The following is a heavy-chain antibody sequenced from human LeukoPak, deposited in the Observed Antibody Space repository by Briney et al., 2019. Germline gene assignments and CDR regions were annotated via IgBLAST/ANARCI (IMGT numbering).Heavy chain of an antibody. V-gene: IGHV3-33*01. D-gene: IGHD6-19*01. CDR2: IWYDGSNK. J-gene: IGHJ4*02. Sequence: GGSLRLSCAASGFTFSSYGMHWVRQAPGKGLEWVAVIWYDGSNKYYADSVKGRFTISRDNSKNTLYLQMNSLRAEDTAVYYCARDWAVAGPFDYWGQGTLVTVSS. CDR3: ARDWAVAGPFDY. CDR1: GFTFSSYG.